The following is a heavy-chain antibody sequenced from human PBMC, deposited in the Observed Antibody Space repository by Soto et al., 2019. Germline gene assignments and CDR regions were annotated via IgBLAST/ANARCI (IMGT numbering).Heavy chain of an antibody. V-gene: IGHV3-72*01. J-gene: IGHJ6*02. CDR2: TASRAESYTT. Sequence: EVQLVESGGGLVQPGGSLRLSCAASGFTFSDHFMDWVRRAPGKGLEWVGRTASRAESYTTGYAASAKGRFTISRADSKHSLYLQMNSLKTEDPAVYYCGRGYCTGSSCPRAHYGLDVWGQGTTVTVSS. CDR3: GRGYCTGSSCPRAHYGLDV. D-gene: IGHD2-2*01. CDR1: GFTFSDHF.